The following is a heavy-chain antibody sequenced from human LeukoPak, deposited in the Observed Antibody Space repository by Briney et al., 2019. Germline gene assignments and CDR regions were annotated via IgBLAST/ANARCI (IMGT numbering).Heavy chain of an antibody. CDR1: GFTFNNFA. Sequence: GGSLRLSCAASGFTFNNFAMTWVRQSPGKGLEWVSGMGGSGYSTYYADSVKGRFTISRDNSKSTLYLQMNTLRAEDTAVYYCAKYREKNSVYDAFDIWGQGTLVTVSS. CDR2: MGGSGYST. V-gene: IGHV3-23*01. D-gene: IGHD5/OR15-5a*01. J-gene: IGHJ3*02. CDR3: AKYREKNSVYDAFDI.